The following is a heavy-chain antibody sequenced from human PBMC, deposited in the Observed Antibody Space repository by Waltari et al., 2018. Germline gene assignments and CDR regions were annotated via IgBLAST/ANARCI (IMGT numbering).Heavy chain of an antibody. D-gene: IGHD2-2*01. CDR1: GYSISSGYY. J-gene: IGHJ4*02. V-gene: IGHV4-38-2*02. Sequence: QVQLQESGPGLVKPSETLSLTCTVSGYSISSGYYWGWIRQPPGKGLEWIGSIYHSGSTYYNPSLKSRVTISVDTSKNQFSLKLSSVTAADTAVYYCARDSLANLRYCSSTSCSNPFDYWGQGTLVTVSS. CDR2: IYHSGST. CDR3: ARDSLANLRYCSSTSCSNPFDY.